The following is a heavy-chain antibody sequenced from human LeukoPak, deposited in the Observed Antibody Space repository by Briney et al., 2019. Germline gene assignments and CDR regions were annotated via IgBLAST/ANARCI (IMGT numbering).Heavy chain of an antibody. D-gene: IGHD3-3*01. CDR1: GFTFNSYS. J-gene: IGHJ4*02. CDR3: ARVDWYYDFWSGYYGGYYFDY. V-gene: IGHV3-21*01. Sequence: GGSLRLSCAASGFTFNSYSMNWVRQAPGKGLEWVSSISSSSSYIYYADSVKGRFTISRDNAKNSLYLQMNSLRAEDTAVYYCARVDWYYDFWSGYYGGYYFDYWGQGTLVTVSS. CDR2: ISSSSSYI.